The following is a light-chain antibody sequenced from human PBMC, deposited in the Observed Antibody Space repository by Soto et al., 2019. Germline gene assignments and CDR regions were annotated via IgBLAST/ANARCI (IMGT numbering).Light chain of an antibody. V-gene: IGKV1-39*01. CDR3: QQSYSTPPT. Sequence: DIQMTQSPSSLSASVGDRVTLSCRASQSFSTSLNWYQQKPGKAPSLLIYGVSTLHSGVPSRFSGSGSGTEFTLTISDLQAEDFATYFWQQSYSTPPTFGQGTSLEIK. J-gene: IGKJ2*01. CDR1: QSFSTS. CDR2: GVS.